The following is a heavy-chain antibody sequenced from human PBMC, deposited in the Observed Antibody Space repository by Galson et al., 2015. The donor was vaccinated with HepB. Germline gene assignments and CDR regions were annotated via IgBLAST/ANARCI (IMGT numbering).Heavy chain of an antibody. D-gene: IGHD3-10*01. J-gene: IGHJ4*02. Sequence: SVKVSCKASGYIFTKYYIHWVRQAPGQGLEWMGIINPSGGSTNYAQRFQDRVTMTRDTSTSTVYMELSSLNSKDSAVYYCARASLGSGTQLLGYWGQGTLVSVSS. CDR3: ARASLGSGTQLLGY. CDR1: GYIFTKYY. V-gene: IGHV1-46*01. CDR2: INPSGGST.